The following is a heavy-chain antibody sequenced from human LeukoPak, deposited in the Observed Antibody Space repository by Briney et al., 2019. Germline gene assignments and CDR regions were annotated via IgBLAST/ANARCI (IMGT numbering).Heavy chain of an antibody. V-gene: IGHV4-39*01. Sequence: SETLSLTCTVSGGSISSSSYYWGWIRQPPGKGLEWIGSIYYSGSTYYNPSLKSRVTISVDTSKNQFSLKLSSVTAADTAVYYCASKYSSSWYSKYSQHWGQAPWSPSPQ. CDR1: GGSISSSSYY. J-gene: IGHJ1*01. CDR3: ASKYSSSWYSKYSQH. D-gene: IGHD6-13*01. CDR2: IYYSGST.